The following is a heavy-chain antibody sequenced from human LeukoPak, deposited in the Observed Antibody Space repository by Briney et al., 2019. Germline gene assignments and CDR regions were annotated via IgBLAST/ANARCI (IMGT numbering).Heavy chain of an antibody. CDR1: GFTFNSYT. V-gene: IGHV3-30*04. D-gene: IGHD1-26*01. J-gene: IGHJ6*03. CDR2: ISYDGSKR. Sequence: QPGGSLRLSCAASGFTFNSYTIHWVRQAPGKGLEWVAVISYDGSKRNYADSVKGRFTISRDNSRNTLYLQMNSLRVEDTAVYYCARGPRVGAASFVYYHYMDVWGKGTTVTVSS. CDR3: ARGPRVGAASFVYYHYMDV.